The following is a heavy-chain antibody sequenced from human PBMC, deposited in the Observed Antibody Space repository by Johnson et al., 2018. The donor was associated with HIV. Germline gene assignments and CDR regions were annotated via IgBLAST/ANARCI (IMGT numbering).Heavy chain of an antibody. J-gene: IGHJ3*02. V-gene: IGHV3-30*03. Sequence: QVQLVESGGGVVQPGRSLRLSCAASGFTFSSYGMHWVRQAPAKGLEWVAFISYDGSDKYYADSVKGRFTISRDNAKNSLDLQMNSLRAEDTAVYYCARDKCSGGSCYDDDVFDIWGQGTMVTVSS. CDR3: ARDKCSGGSCYDDDVFDI. CDR1: GFTFSSYG. CDR2: ISYDGSDK. D-gene: IGHD2-15*01.